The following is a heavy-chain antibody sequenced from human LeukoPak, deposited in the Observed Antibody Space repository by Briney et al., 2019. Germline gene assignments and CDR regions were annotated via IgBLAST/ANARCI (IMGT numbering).Heavy chain of an antibody. Sequence: GRSLRLSCAASGFTFDDYAMHWVRQAPGKGLEWVSGISWNSGSIGYADSVKGRFTNSRDNAKNSLYLQMNSLRAEDTALYYCAKGRGSYESSLFDPWGRGTLVTVSS. CDR1: GFTFDDYA. CDR3: AKGRGSYESSLFDP. V-gene: IGHV3-9*01. D-gene: IGHD3-22*01. J-gene: IGHJ5*02. CDR2: ISWNSGSI.